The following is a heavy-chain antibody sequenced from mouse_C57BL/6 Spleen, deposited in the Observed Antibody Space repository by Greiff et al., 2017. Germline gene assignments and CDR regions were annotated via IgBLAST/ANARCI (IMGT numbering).Heavy chain of an antibody. V-gene: IGHV1-52*01. D-gene: IGHD1-1*01. CDR1: GYTFTSYW. CDR3: AKGYYYDRGYYYAMDY. J-gene: IGHJ4*01. CDR2: IDPSDSET. Sequence: QVQLQQPGAELVRPGSSVKLSCKASGYTFTSYWMHWVKQRPIQGLEWIGNIDPSDSETHYNQKFKDKATLTVDKSSSTAYMQLSSLTSEDSAVYYCAKGYYYDRGYYYAMDYWGQGTSVTVSS.